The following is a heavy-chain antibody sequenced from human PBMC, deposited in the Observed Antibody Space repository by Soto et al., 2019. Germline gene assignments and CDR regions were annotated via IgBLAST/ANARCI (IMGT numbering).Heavy chain of an antibody. Sequence: PSETLSLTCSVSGDSISTVDYFWAWVRQPPGQALEYIGYIYKSATTYYNPSFESRVAISLDTSKSQFSLKLTSVTAADTAVYFCARGRYCLTGRCFPNWFDSWGQGTLVTVSS. CDR2: IYKSATT. D-gene: IGHD2-15*01. CDR3: ARGRYCLTGRCFPNWFDS. J-gene: IGHJ5*01. V-gene: IGHV4-30-4*01. CDR1: GDSISTVDYF.